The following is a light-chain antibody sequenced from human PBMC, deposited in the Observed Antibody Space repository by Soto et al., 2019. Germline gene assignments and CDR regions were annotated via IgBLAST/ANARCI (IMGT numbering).Light chain of an antibody. CDR3: VQDFNYPLT. Sequence: AIQMTQSPSSLSASVGDTVTISCRASRGVRSDVAWYQQRPGSVPKVLIYGAFNLYTGVPSRFSGSGYGSDFSLTISSLQPEDSATHYCVQDFNYPLTFGGGTKVEI. CDR2: GAF. CDR1: RGVRSD. J-gene: IGKJ4*01. V-gene: IGKV1-6*01.